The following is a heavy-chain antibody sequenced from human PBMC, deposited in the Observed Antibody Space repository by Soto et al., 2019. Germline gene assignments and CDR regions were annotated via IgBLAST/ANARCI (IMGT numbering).Heavy chain of an antibody. CDR2: ISYDGSNK. D-gene: IGHD6-19*01. CDR3: ARVPDDSSAPAPFDY. J-gene: IGHJ4*02. Sequence: PGGSLRLSCAASGFTFSSYAMHWVRQAPGKGLEWVAVISYDGSNKYYADSVKGRFTISRDNSKNTLYLQMNSLRAEDTAVYYCARVPDDSSAPAPFDYWGQGTLVTVSS. V-gene: IGHV3-30-3*01. CDR1: GFTFSSYA.